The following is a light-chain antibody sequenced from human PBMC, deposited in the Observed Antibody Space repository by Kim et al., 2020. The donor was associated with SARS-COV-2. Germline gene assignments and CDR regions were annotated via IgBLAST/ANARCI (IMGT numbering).Light chain of an antibody. V-gene: IGLV1-40*01. CDR1: SSNIGAGYV. CDR2: GNN. CDR3: HSHDSRLTGSDL. J-gene: IGLJ1*01. Sequence: QSVLTQPPSVSGAPGQRVTISCTGSSSNIGAGYVVHWYQQLPGAAPKLLIYGNNNRPSGVPDRFSGSKSGTSASLAITGLQPEDEADYYCHSHDSRLTGSDLFGTGTKVTVL.